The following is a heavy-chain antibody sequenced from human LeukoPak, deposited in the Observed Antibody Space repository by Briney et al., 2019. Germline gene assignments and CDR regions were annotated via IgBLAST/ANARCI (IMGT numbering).Heavy chain of an antibody. D-gene: IGHD3-10*01. V-gene: IGHV1-8*01. Sequence: ASVKVSCKASGYTFTSYDINWVRQATGQGLEWMGWMNPNSGNTGYAQKFQGRVTMTRNTSISTAYMELSSLRSEDTAVYYCARDDHYLRGFDIWGRGTMVTVSS. CDR3: ARDDHYLRGFDI. J-gene: IGHJ3*02. CDR2: MNPNSGNT. CDR1: GYTFTSYD.